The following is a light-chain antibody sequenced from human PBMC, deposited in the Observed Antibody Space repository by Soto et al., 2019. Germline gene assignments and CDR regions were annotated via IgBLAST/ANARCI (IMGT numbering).Light chain of an antibody. CDR2: NNA. J-gene: IGLJ1*01. Sequence: QSVLMQPPSVSGAPGQRVTISCTGSSSNIGAGYAVHWYQQLPGTGPKLLIYNNAIRPSGVPDRFSGSRSGTSASLAITGLQAEDEADYYCQSHDNSLSGFYVFGTGTKLTVL. CDR3: QSHDNSLSGFYV. V-gene: IGLV1-40*01. CDR1: SSNIGAGYA.